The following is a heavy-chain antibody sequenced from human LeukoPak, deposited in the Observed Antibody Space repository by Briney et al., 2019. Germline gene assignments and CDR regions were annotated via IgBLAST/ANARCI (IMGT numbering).Heavy chain of an antibody. CDR1: GGSISSSSYY. V-gene: IGHV4-39*07. CDR3: ARELKDIVVVPAAPGGFTIEYYMDV. Sequence: SETLSLTCTVSGGSISSSSYYWGWIRQPPGKGLEWIGSIYYSGSTYYNPSLKSRVTISVDTSKNQFSLKLSSVTAADTAVYYCARELKDIVVVPAAPGGFTIEYYMDVWGKGTTVTISS. D-gene: IGHD2-2*01. J-gene: IGHJ6*03. CDR2: IYYSGST.